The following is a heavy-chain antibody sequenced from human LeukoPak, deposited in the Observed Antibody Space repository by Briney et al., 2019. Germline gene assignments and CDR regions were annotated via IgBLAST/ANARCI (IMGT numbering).Heavy chain of an antibody. CDR2: IYNSGST. Sequence: PSETLSLTCTVSGYSISSGYYWGWIRQPPGKGLEWIGSIYNSGSTYYNPSLKSRVTISEDTSKNQFSLKLTSVTAADSAVYYCARDLGATQIYNWFDTWGQGSLVTVSS. D-gene: IGHD3-16*01. CDR3: ARDLGATQIYNWFDT. J-gene: IGHJ5*02. V-gene: IGHV4-38-2*02. CDR1: GYSISSGYY.